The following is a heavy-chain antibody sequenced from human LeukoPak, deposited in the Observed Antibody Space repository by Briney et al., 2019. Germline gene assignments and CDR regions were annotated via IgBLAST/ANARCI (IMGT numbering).Heavy chain of an antibody. CDR3: ARDTPTAADAFDI. D-gene: IGHD2-2*01. CDR2: ISGSDDST. Sequence: GGSLRLSCATSGFSFNTHAMTWVRQAPGKGPEWVSSISGSDDSTYYADSMKGRFTISRDNSKNTLYLQMNSLRAEDTAVYYCARDTPTAADAFDIRGQGTMVTVSS. CDR1: GFSFNTHA. J-gene: IGHJ3*02. V-gene: IGHV3-23*01.